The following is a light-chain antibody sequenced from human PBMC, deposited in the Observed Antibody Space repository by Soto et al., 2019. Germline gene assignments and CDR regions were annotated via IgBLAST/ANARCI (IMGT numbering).Light chain of an antibody. CDR1: QSFSSSY. J-gene: IGKJ3*01. CDR2: GAS. V-gene: IGKV3-20*01. CDR3: QHYGSALFT. Sequence: EIVLTQSPGTLSLSPGERATLSCRASQSFSSSYLAWYQQKPGQAPRLLIYGASSRATDIPDRFSGSGSGTDFTLTIXSLEPEDFAVYYCQHYGSALFTFGPGTKVDVK.